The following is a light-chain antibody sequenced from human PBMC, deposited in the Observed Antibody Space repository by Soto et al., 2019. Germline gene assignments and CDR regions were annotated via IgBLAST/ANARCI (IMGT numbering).Light chain of an antibody. CDR2: DAS. V-gene: IGKV3-11*01. CDR3: QQRSNWTYT. CDR1: QSVSSY. Sequence: EIVLTQSPATLSLSPGERATLSCRASQSVSSYLAWYQQKPGQAPRLLIYDASNRATGIPARFSGSGSGTDFTLTISSLEPEDFAVYYCQQRSNWTYTFGQGTKVDIX. J-gene: IGKJ2*01.